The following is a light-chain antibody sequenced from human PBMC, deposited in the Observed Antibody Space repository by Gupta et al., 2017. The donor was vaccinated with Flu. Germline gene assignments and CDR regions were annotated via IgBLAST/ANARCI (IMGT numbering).Light chain of an antibody. J-gene: IGLJ2*01. V-gene: IGLV2-14*01. CDR1: SSDIGSYTY. CDR2: GVT. CDR3: TSGISISTLV. Sequence: TSSDIGSYTYVSWYQQHPGQAPKLLMYGVTNRPSGVSNRFSAPKSGDTASLTISGLQAEDEADYYCTSGISISTLVFGGGTKLTVL.